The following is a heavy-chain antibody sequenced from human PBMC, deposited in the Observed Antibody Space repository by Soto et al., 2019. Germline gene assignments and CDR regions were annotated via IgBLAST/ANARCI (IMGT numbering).Heavy chain of an antibody. J-gene: IGHJ5*02. CDR2: IYWDDDK. CDR1: GFSLTTRGVG. D-gene: IGHD3-16*01. Sequence: QLTLKESGPPLVKPTQTLTLTCPFSGFSLTTRGVGVGWIRQPPGKALECLALIYWDDDKRYSPSLQSRLSITKDTSKNQVVLTMTNVDPVDTATYYCAHIPNYYQYDWFDPWGQGTLGSGSS. CDR3: AHIPNYYQYDWFDP. V-gene: IGHV2-5*02.